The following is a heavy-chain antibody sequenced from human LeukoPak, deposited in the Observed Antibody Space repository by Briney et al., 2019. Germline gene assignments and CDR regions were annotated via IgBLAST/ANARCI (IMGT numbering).Heavy chain of an antibody. CDR3: ARLIGCSGGSCYSTNWFDP. D-gene: IGHD2-15*01. J-gene: IGHJ5*02. CDR1: GGSISSSSYY. V-gene: IGHV4-39*01. Sequence: SETLSLTCTVSGGSISSSSYYGGWIRQPPGKGLEWIGSISYSGSTNYNPSLKSRVTISVDTSKNQFSLKLSSVTAADTAVYYCARLIGCSGGSCYSTNWFDPWGQGTLVTVSS. CDR2: ISYSGST.